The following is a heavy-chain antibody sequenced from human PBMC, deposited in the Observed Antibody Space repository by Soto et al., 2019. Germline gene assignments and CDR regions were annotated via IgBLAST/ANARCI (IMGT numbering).Heavy chain of an antibody. CDR3: ASPTHTIFGVVITYGLYGMDV. V-gene: IGHV1-69*06. CDR1: GGTFSSYA. J-gene: IGHJ6*02. D-gene: IGHD3-3*01. Sequence: SVKVSCKASGGTFSSYAISWVRQAPGQRLEWMGGIIPIFGTANYAQKFQGRVTITADKSTSTAYMELSSLRSEDTAVYYCASPTHTIFGVVITYGLYGMDVWGQGTTVTVSS. CDR2: IIPIFGTA.